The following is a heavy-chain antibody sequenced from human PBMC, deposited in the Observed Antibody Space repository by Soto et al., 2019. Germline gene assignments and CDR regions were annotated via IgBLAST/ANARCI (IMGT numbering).Heavy chain of an antibody. CDR2: INAGNGNT. CDR1: GYTFTSYA. J-gene: IGHJ3*02. Sequence: ASVKVSCKASGYTFTSYAMHWVRQAPGQRLEWMGWINAGNGNTKYSQKFQGRVTITRDTSASTAYMELGSLRSEDTAVYYCAVTSIAARPFGWFDIWGQGTMVTVSS. CDR3: AVTSIAARPFGWFDI. V-gene: IGHV1-3*01. D-gene: IGHD6-6*01.